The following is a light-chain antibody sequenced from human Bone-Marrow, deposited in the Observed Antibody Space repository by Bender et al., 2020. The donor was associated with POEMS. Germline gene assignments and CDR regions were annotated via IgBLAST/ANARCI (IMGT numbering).Light chain of an antibody. CDR2: DDS. CDR3: QSYDNSLGGWV. CDR1: SSDVGYSKY. V-gene: IGLV2-8*01. Sequence: QSALTQPPSASGSPGQSITISCSGSSSDVGYSKYVSWYQQHPGKAPKLLIYDDSNRPSGVPDRFSGSKSGTSASLAITGLQAEDEGDYYCQSYDNSLGGWVFGGGTKLTVL. J-gene: IGLJ3*02.